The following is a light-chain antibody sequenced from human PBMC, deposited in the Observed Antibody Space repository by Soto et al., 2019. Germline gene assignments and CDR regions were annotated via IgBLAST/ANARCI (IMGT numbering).Light chain of an antibody. V-gene: IGLV2-23*03. CDR3: CSYAGSSTFVV. CDR1: SSDVGSYNF. Sequence: QSALTQPASVSGSPGQSITISCAGTSSDVGSYNFVSWYQQHPGKAPKLMIYEGNKRPSGVSNRFSGSKSGNTASLTISGLQAADEAYYYCCSYAGSSTFVVFGGGTKLTVL. J-gene: IGLJ2*01. CDR2: EGN.